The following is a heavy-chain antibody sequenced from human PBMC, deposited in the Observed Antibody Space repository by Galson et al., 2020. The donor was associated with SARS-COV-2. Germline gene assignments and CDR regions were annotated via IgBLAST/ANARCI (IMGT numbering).Heavy chain of an antibody. CDR1: GYTFTGYH. CDR3: ARDVPGGRGFDAFDI. CDR2: INPNSGAT. D-gene: IGHD3-16*01. J-gene: IGHJ3*02. V-gene: IGHV1-2*02. Sequence: ASVKVSCKASGYTFTGYHIHWVRQAPGQGLEWMGWINPNSGATKYPQKFLGRVTMTRDTSIITAYMELSSLRSDDTAVYYCARDVPGGRGFDAFDIWGQGTLVTVSS.